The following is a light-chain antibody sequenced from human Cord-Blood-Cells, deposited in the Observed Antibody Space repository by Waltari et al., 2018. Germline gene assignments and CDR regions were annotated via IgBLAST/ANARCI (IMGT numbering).Light chain of an antibody. V-gene: IGKV1-27*01. Sequence: DIQMTQSPSSLSASVGDRVTITCRASQGISNYLAWYQQKPGKVPKLLIYAAYTLPSGVPAQFSGSGSGTDFTLTISCLQPEDVATYYCQKYNSAPWTFGQGTKVEIK. CDR2: AAY. CDR3: QKYNSAPWT. CDR1: QGISNY. J-gene: IGKJ1*01.